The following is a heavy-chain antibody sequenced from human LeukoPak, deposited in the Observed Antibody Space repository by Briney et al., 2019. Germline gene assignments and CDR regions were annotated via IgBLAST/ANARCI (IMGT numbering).Heavy chain of an antibody. V-gene: IGHV1-46*01. CDR1: GYTFTSYY. J-gene: IGHJ4*02. CDR3: ARLSLVGATLDY. Sequence: ASVKVSCKASGYTFTSYYMHWVRQAPGQGLEWMGIISPSGGSTSYAQKFQGRVTMTRDTSTSTVYMEVSSLRSEDTAVYYCARLSLVGATLDYWGQGTLVTVSS. CDR2: ISPSGGST. D-gene: IGHD1-26*01.